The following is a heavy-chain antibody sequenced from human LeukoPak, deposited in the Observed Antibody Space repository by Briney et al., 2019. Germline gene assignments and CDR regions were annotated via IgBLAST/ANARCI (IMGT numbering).Heavy chain of an antibody. CDR3: ASYYGSGRPQSDYYYYGMDV. Sequence: GESLQISCQGSGYSFTSYWIGWVCQMPGKGLEWMGITYPGDSDTRYSPSFQGQVTISADKSISTAYLQWSRLKASDTAMYYCASYYGSGRPQSDYYYYGMDVWGQGTTVTVSS. D-gene: IGHD3-10*01. CDR2: TYPGDSDT. J-gene: IGHJ6*02. V-gene: IGHV5-51*01. CDR1: GYSFTSYW.